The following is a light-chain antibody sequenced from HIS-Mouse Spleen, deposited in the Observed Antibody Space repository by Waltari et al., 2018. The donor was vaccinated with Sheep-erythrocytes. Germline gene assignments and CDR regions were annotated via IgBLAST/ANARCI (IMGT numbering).Light chain of an antibody. CDR3: CSYAGSYNHV. CDR2: YVS. CDR1: SSDVGGYNY. Sequence: QSALTQPRSVSGSPGQSVTISCTGTSSDVGGYNYVSWYQQHPGKAPELMIYYVSKRPSGVPDRLSGSKSGNTASLTISGLQAEDEADYYCCSYAGSYNHVFATGTKVTVL. V-gene: IGLV2-11*01. J-gene: IGLJ1*01.